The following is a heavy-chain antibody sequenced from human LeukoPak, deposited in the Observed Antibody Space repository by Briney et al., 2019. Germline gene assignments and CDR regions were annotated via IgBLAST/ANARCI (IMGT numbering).Heavy chain of an antibody. D-gene: IGHD4-17*01. CDR1: GYTFTGYY. Sequence: ASVKVSCKASGYTFTGYYMHWVRQAPGQGLEWMGRINPNSGGTNYVQKFQGRVTMTRDTSISTAYMELSRLRSDDTAVYYCAREPTVTTGGYYYYYMDVWGKGTTVTVSS. V-gene: IGHV1-2*06. CDR3: AREPTVTTGGYYYYYMDV. J-gene: IGHJ6*03. CDR2: INPNSGGT.